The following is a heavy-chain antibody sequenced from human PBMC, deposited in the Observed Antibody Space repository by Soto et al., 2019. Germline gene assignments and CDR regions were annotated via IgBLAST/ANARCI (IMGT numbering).Heavy chain of an antibody. J-gene: IGHJ4*02. CDR1: GGSISSGDYY. CDR3: ARDHYDSSGYYSLY. V-gene: IGHV4-30-4*01. CDR2: IYYSGST. D-gene: IGHD3-22*01. Sequence: SETLSLTCTVSGGSISSGDYYWSWIRQPPGKGLEWIGYIYYSGSTYYNPSLKSRVTISVDTSKNQSSLKLSSVTAADTAVYYCARDHYDSSGYYSLYWGQGTLVTVSS.